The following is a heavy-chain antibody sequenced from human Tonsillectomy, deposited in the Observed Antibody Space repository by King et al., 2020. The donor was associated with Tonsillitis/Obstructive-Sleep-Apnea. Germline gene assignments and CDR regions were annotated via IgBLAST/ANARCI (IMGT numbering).Heavy chain of an antibody. V-gene: IGHV3-15*01. CDR3: TTEYFDILTGYYTHY. D-gene: IGHD3-9*01. CDR2: IKSKTDGGTT. CDR1: GFTFSNAW. J-gene: IGHJ4*02. Sequence: GQLVQSGGGLVKPGGSLRLSCAASGFTFSNAWMSWVRQAPGKGLEWVGRIKSKTDGGTTDYAAPVKGRFTISRDDSKSTLYLQMNSLKTEDTAVYYCTTEYFDILTGYYTHYWGQGTLVTVSS.